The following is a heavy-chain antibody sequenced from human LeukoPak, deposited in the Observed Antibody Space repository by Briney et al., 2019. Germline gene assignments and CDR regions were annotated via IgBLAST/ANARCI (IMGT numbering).Heavy chain of an antibody. CDR1: QFTVSRNY. CDR3: AKDHANTPVVTN. J-gene: IGHJ4*02. V-gene: IGHV3-66*01. D-gene: IGHD2-21*02. Sequence: GSLRLSCAASQFTVSRNYMSWVRQAPGKGLEWVSVIYSDGSTYYADSVKGRFTISRDNSKNTVDLQMNNLRVDDTAIYYCAKDHANTPVVTNWGQGILVSVSS. CDR2: IYSDGST.